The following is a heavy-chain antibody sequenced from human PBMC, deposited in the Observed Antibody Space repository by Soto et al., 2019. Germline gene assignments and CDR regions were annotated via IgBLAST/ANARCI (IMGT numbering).Heavy chain of an antibody. J-gene: IGHJ4*02. CDR1: GFTFSSYG. Sequence: QVQLVESGGGVVQPGRSLRLSCAASGFTFSSYGMHWVRQAPGKGLEWVAVIWYDGSNKYYADSVKGRFTISRDNSKNTLYLQMNSLRAEDTAVYYCARDGSYYDSSGYYFFDYWGQGTLVTVSS. CDR2: IWYDGSNK. CDR3: ARDGSYYDSSGYYFFDY. V-gene: IGHV3-33*01. D-gene: IGHD3-22*01.